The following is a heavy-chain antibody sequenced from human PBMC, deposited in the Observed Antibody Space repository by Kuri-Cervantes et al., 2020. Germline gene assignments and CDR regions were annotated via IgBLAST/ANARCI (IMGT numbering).Heavy chain of an antibody. CDR2: IYYSGSS. V-gene: IGHV4-30-4*01. Sequence: LRLSCTVSGGSISSGDYDWSWIRQPPGKGLEWIGYIYYSGSSYYNPSLKSRVTISVDTSKNQFSLKLSSVTAADTAVYYCASTSDILTGYADYFDYWGQGTLVTVSS. J-gene: IGHJ4*02. CDR1: GGSISSGDYD. CDR3: ASTSDILTGYADYFDY. D-gene: IGHD3-9*01.